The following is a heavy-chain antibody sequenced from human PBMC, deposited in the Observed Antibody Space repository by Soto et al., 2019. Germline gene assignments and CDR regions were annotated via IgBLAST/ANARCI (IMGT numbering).Heavy chain of an antibody. CDR1: GYTFIRSA. J-gene: IGHJ4*01. CDR3: ARGNLWSVYPYYFDY. V-gene: IGHV1-3*05. CDR2: INVANGNT. Sequence: QVQLVQSGAEKTKPGASVKVSCKASGYTFIRSAMHWVRQAPGQRLEWMGGINVANGNTKYSQKLQGRVTITRDTSATTAYMELSSLTSEYTAVYYCARGNLWSVYPYYFDYWGHGTLVTVSS. D-gene: IGHD3-3*01.